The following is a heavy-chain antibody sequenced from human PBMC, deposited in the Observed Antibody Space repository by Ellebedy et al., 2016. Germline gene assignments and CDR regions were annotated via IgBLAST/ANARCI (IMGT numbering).Heavy chain of an antibody. Sequence: GGSLRLXXVGSGFGFSDYNMNWVRQAPGKRLEWLSYISSSSSTIWYADSVKGRFTVSRDNAKNSLYLQMNSLRDEDSAVYYCSREYSNTWYADFWGQGTLVTVSS. CDR1: GFGFSDYN. V-gene: IGHV3-48*02. CDR3: SREYSNTWYADF. J-gene: IGHJ4*02. CDR2: ISSSSSTI. D-gene: IGHD6-13*01.